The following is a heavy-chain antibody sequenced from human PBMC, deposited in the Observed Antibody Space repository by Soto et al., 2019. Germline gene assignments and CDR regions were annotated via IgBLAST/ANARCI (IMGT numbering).Heavy chain of an antibody. CDR1: GYTLTGYA. CDR3: ARDRLIAVTGLLRN. J-gene: IGHJ4*02. D-gene: IGHD6-19*01. CDR2: INAGNGNT. Sequence: ASVKVSCKASGYTLTGYAVRWVRQAPGQRLEWMGWINAGNGNTKYSQKFQGRVTLTADTSTTTAYMELRGLRFDDTAVYYCARDRLIAVTGLLRNWGQGTLVTVSS. V-gene: IGHV1-3*01.